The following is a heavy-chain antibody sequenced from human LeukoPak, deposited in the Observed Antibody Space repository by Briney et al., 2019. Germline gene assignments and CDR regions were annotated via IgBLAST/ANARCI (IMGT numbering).Heavy chain of an antibody. J-gene: IGHJ4*02. Sequence: GGSLRLSCAASGFTFSSYWMSWVRQAPGKGLEWVANIKQDGSEKYYVDSVKGRFTISRDNAKNSLYLQMNSLRAEDTAVYYCAKDHGIDTMVRGVIPYFDYWGQGTLVTVSS. CDR2: IKQDGSEK. V-gene: IGHV3-7*03. D-gene: IGHD3-10*01. CDR1: GFTFSSYW. CDR3: AKDHGIDTMVRGVIPYFDY.